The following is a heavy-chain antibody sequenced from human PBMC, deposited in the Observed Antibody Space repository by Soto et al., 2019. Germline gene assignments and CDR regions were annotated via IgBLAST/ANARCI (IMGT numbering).Heavy chain of an antibody. Sequence: ASVKVSCKASGYTFTGYYMHWVRQAPGQGLEWMGWINPNSGGTNYAQKFQGWVTMTRDTSINTAYMELSRLRSDDTAVYYCARGFGYSYAQRGYFDYWGQGTLVTVSS. V-gene: IGHV1-2*04. CDR2: INPNSGGT. CDR1: GYTFTGYY. J-gene: IGHJ4*02. CDR3: ARGFGYSYAQRGYFDY. D-gene: IGHD5-18*01.